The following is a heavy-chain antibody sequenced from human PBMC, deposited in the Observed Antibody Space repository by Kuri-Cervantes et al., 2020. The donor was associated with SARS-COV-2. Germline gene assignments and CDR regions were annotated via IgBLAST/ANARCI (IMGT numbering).Heavy chain of an antibody. CDR2: IYWNDEK. V-gene: IGHV2-5*01. D-gene: IGHD2/OR15-2a*01. CDR1: GFSLSTSGVG. J-gene: IGHJ4*02. Sequence: SGPTLVKPTQTLTLTCTFSGFSLSTSGVGVGWIRQPPGKALEWLALIYWNDEKRYSPSLESRLIITKDTSKNQVVLTMTYLDPVDTATYFCAHRRYCNGYNCKDFDYWGQGTLVTVSS. CDR3: AHRRYCNGYNCKDFDY.